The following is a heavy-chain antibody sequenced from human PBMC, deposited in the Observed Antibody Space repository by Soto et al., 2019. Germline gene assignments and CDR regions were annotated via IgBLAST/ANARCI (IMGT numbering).Heavy chain of an antibody. J-gene: IGHJ4*02. V-gene: IGHV6-1*01. CDR1: GDSVSSNTAA. D-gene: IGHD6-19*01. CDR2: TYYRSKWYN. Sequence: SQTLSLTCAISGDSVSSNTAAWNWIRQSPSRGLEWLGRTYYRSKWYNDYAVSVKSRIIINPDTSKNQFSLQLNSVTPEDSAVYYCVRVPFLSVAGKGEVNYWGQGTLVTVSS. CDR3: VRVPFLSVAGKGEVNY.